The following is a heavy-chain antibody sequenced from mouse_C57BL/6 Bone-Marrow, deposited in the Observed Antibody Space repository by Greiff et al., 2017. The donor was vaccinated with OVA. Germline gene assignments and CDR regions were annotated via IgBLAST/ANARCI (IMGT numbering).Heavy chain of an antibody. CDR1: GYTFTSYW. J-gene: IGHJ4*01. D-gene: IGHD1-1*01. CDR3: ASYCSSPHYYAMDY. V-gene: IGHV1-69*01. Sequence: QVQLQQPGAELVMPGASVKLSCKASGYTFTSYWMHWVKQRPGQGLEWIGEIDPSDSYTNYNQKFKGKSTLTVDKSSSTAYMQLSSLTSEDSAVYYCASYCSSPHYYAMDYWGQGTSVTVSS. CDR2: IDPSDSYT.